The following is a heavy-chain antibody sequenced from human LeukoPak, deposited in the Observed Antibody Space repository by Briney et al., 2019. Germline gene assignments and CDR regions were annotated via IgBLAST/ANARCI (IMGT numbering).Heavy chain of an antibody. CDR1: GFIFSENW. Sequence: PGGSLRLSCAASGFIFSENWMNWVRQAPGKGLEWVTNIKQDGSEKYYVDSVKGRFTISRDNAKNSLYLQMNSLRAEDTAVYYCARGGGNFDYWGQGTLVTVSS. CDR3: ARGGGNFDY. CDR2: IKQDGSEK. V-gene: IGHV3-7*04. J-gene: IGHJ4*02. D-gene: IGHD3-16*01.